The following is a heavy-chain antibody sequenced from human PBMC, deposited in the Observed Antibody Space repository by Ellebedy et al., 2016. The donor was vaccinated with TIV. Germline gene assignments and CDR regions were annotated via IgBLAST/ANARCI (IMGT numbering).Heavy chain of an antibody. CDR1: GFTFSRNA. V-gene: IGHV3-23*01. CDR3: AKDISGGYYGEAFDH. Sequence: PGGSLRLSCAASGFTFSRNAMSWVRQAPGKGLEWVSGFSGGGGSTYYADSVKGRFTISRDNSQNTLTLQMNSLRVEDTAIYFCAKDISGGYYGEAFDHWGQGTPVTVSS. D-gene: IGHD1-26*01. CDR2: FSGGGGST. J-gene: IGHJ5*02.